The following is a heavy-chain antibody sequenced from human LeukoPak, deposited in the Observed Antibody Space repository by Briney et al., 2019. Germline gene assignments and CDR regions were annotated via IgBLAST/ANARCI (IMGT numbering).Heavy chain of an antibody. Sequence: SETLSLTCAVYGGSFSGYYWSWIRQPPGKGLEWIGEINHSGSTNYNPSLKSRVTISVDTSKNQFSLKLSSVTAADTAVYYSARRTLAYCGGDCSLRAFDIWGQGTMVTVSS. D-gene: IGHD2-21*02. CDR2: INHSGST. V-gene: IGHV4-34*01. CDR1: GGSFSGYY. J-gene: IGHJ3*02. CDR3: ARRTLAYCGGDCSLRAFDI.